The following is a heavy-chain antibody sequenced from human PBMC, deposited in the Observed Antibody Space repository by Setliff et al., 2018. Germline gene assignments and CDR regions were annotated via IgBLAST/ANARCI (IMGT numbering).Heavy chain of an antibody. V-gene: IGHV3-7*01. J-gene: IGHJ3*02. CDR1: GFTFDDYA. D-gene: IGHD3-3*01. Sequence: GGSLRLSCAASGFTFDDYAMSWVRQAPGKGLEWVANIKQDGSEKYYVDSVKGRFAISRDNAKNSLYLQMNSLRAEDTAMYYCARDATYYDFWSDYSPDAFDIWGQGTMVTVSS. CDR3: ARDATYYDFWSDYSPDAFDI. CDR2: IKQDGSEK.